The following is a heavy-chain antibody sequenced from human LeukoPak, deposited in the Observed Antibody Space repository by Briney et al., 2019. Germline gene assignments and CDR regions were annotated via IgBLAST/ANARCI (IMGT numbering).Heavy chain of an antibody. Sequence: SETLSLTCTVSGGSIHSYYWSWIRQPPAKGQERIGYISYSGSTYYYPSLNSRVTISLGTSKNQFSLRLTSVTAADTAMYYSARGSNDFDYWGQGTLVTVSS. J-gene: IGHJ4*02. V-gene: IGHV4-59*13. CDR3: ARGSNDFDY. CDR2: ISYSGST. CDR1: GGSIHSYY.